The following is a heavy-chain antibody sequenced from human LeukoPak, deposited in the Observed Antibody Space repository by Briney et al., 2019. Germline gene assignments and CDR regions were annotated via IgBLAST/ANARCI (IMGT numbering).Heavy chain of an antibody. CDR3: ARLMSIAVAGTAFDI. J-gene: IGHJ3*02. D-gene: IGHD6-19*01. V-gene: IGHV5-51*01. Sequence: RGESLKISCKGSGYSFTSYWIGWVRQLPGKGLEWMGIIYPGDSDTRYSPSFQGQVTISADKSISTAYLQWSSLKASDTAMYYCARLMSIAVAGTAFDIWGQGTMVTVSS. CDR2: IYPGDSDT. CDR1: GYSFTSYW.